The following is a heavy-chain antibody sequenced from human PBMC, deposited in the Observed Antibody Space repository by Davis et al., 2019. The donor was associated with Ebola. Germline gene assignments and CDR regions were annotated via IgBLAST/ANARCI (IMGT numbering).Heavy chain of an antibody. CDR3: ARDLGWGIAVAGY. J-gene: IGHJ4*02. CDR2: ISSSGTTV. D-gene: IGHD6-19*01. CDR1: GFTFSDYY. Sequence: GESLKISCAASGFTFSDYYMSWIRQAPGKGLEWVSYISSSGTTVYYADSVKARFTISRDNAKNSLYLQMNSLRAEDTAVYYCARDLGWGIAVAGYWGQGTLVTVSS. V-gene: IGHV3-11*04.